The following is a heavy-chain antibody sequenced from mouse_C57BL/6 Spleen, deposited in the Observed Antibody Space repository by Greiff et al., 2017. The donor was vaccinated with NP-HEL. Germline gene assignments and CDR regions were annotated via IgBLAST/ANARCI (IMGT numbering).Heavy chain of an antibody. V-gene: IGHV1-78*01. CDR3: ARDSSYGSSHWYFDV. CDR1: GYTFTDHT. CDR2: IYPRDGST. D-gene: IGHD1-1*01. Sequence: VKLQESDAELVKPGASVKISCKVSGYTFTDHTIHWMKQRPEQGLEWIGYIYPRDGSTKYNEKFKGKATLTADKSSSTAYMQLNSLTSEDSAVYFCARDSSYGSSHWYFDVWGTGTTVTVSS. J-gene: IGHJ1*03.